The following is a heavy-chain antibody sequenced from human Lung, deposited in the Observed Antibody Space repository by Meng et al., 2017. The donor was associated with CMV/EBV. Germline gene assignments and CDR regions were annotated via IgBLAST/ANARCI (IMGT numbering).Heavy chain of an antibody. V-gene: IGHV4-31*03. D-gene: IGHD5-24*01. J-gene: IGHJ4*02. CDR1: GCSSGSGGDY. CDR3: AREAGRDGYATPKFDY. CDR2: IYYTGST. Sequence: VQVPESGPGLLEPSQTLSLTCTVSGCSSGSGGDYWSWIRQHPGKGLEWIGYIYYTGSTFYNPSLKSRVTISVDMSKNQFSLKLIPATAADTAVYYCAREAGRDGYATPKFDYWGQGTLVTVSS.